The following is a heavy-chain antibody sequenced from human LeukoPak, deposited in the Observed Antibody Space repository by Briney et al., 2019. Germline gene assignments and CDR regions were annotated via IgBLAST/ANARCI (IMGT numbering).Heavy chain of an antibody. D-gene: IGHD3-10*01. CDR3: ARDYYGSGSHYKYGMDV. V-gene: IGHV3-48*03. J-gene: IGHJ6*02. CDR1: GFTFSSYE. CDR2: ISSSGSTI. Sequence: PGGSLRLSCAAFGFTFSSYEMNWVRQAPGKGLEWVSYISSSGSTIYYADSVKGRFTISRDNAKNSLYLQMDSLRAEDTAVYYCARDYYGSGSHYKYGMDVWGQGTTVTVSS.